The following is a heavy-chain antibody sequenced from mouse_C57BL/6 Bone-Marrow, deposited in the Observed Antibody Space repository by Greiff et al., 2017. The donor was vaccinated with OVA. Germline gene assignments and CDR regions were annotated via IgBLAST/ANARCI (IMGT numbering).Heavy chain of an antibody. CDR3: ARTYSNPYYAMDY. CDR1: GYTFTSYW. Sequence: QVQLQQSGAELVKPGASVKLSCKASGYTFTSYWMHWVKQRPGQGLEWIGMIHPNSGSTNYNEKFKSKAALTVDKSSSTAYMQLSSLTSEDSAVYYCARTYSNPYYAMDYWGQGTSVTVSS. D-gene: IGHD2-5*01. CDR2: IHPNSGST. V-gene: IGHV1-64*01. J-gene: IGHJ4*01.